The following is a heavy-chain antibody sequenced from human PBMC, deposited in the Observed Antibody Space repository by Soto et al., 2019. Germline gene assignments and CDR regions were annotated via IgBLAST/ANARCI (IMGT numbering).Heavy chain of an antibody. D-gene: IGHD3-16*01. CDR1: GFTFNNYA. Sequence: GGSLRLSCAASGFTFNNYAMYWVRQAPGKGLEWVAVISFDGSNKYHADSVKGRFTISRDNSKNTLHLQMNSLRSEDTAVYYCARRFDYFHGMDVWGQGTTVTVSS. V-gene: IGHV3-30-3*01. CDR2: ISFDGSNK. CDR3: ARRFDYFHGMDV. J-gene: IGHJ6*02.